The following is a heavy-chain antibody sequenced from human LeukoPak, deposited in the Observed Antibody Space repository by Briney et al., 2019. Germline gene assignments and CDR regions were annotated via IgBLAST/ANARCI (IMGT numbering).Heavy chain of an antibody. J-gene: IGHJ5*02. V-gene: IGHV4-30-2*01. CDR2: IYHSGST. D-gene: IGHD2-15*01. CDR1: GGSISSGGYS. CDR3: VVVVVVAATPYNWFDP. Sequence: PSETLSLTCAVSGGSISSGGYSWSWIRQPPGKGLEWIGYIYHSGSTYYNPSLKSRVTISVDRSKNQFSLKLSSVTAADTAVCDRVVVVVVAATPYNWFDPWGQGTLVTVSS.